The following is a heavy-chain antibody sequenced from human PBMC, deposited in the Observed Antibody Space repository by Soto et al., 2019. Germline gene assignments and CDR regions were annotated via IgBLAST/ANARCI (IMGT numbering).Heavy chain of an antibody. D-gene: IGHD1-26*01. Sequence: SETLYLTLTVSFGSITVYYWSLIRQSPGKGLEWIGCSYYTGATNYNPSLKSRVTISVGTSKNKVSLTLSSATDADTAVYYCARERTPRSGFDYWGQGTQVTVYS. CDR3: ARERTPRSGFDY. CDR2: SYYTGAT. J-gene: IGHJ4*02. V-gene: IGHV4-59*01. CDR1: FGSITVYY.